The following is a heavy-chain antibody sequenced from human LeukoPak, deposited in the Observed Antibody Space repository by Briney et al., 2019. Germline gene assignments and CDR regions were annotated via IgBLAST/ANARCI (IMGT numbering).Heavy chain of an antibody. V-gene: IGHV4-59*08. J-gene: IGHJ2*01. CDR3: ARLVVTAASYWYFDL. D-gene: IGHD2-21*02. Sequence: SETLSLTCTVSGGSISSYYWSWLRQPPGKGLEWIGYIYYSGSTNYNPSLKSRVTISVDTSKNQFSLKLSSVTAADTAVYYCARLVVTAASYWYFDLWGRGTLVTVSS. CDR1: GGSISSYY. CDR2: IYYSGST.